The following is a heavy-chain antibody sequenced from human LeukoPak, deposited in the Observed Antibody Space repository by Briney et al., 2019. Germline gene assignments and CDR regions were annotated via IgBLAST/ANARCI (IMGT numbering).Heavy chain of an antibody. CDR3: ARAEVQAHAFDI. V-gene: IGHV4-39*07. Sequence: SETLSLTCTVSGGSISSSSYYWGWIRQPPGKGLEWIGEINHSGSTNYNPSLKSRVTISVDTSKNQFSLKLSSVTAADTAVYYCARAEVQAHAFDIWGQGTMVTVSS. CDR2: INHSGST. J-gene: IGHJ3*02. D-gene: IGHD1-1*01. CDR1: GGSISSSSYY.